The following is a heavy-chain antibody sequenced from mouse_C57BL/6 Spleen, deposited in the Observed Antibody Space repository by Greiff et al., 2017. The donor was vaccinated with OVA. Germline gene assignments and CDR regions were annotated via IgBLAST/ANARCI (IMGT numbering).Heavy chain of an antibody. CDR1: GYTFTDYY. D-gene: IGHD2-4*01. CDR2: INPNNGGT. CDR3: ARNYAYAMDD. V-gene: IGHV1-26*01. J-gene: IGHJ4*01. Sequence: EVQLQQSGPELVKPGASVKISCKASGYTFTDYYMNWVKQSHGKSLEWIGDINPNNGGTSYNQKFKGKATLTVDKSSSTAYMELRSLTSEDSAVYYCARNYAYAMDDWGQGTSVTVSS.